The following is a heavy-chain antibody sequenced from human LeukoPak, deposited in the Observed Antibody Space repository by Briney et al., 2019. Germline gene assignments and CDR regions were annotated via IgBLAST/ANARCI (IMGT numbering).Heavy chain of an antibody. J-gene: IGHJ4*02. CDR3: SRDFVGADDY. Sequence: GGPLRLSCAASGFTLSNYWMHWVRQAPGKGPVWVSRINPDGSRIDYAESVRGRFTISRDSAKNTLYLQMNSLRAEDTAVYYCSRDFVGADDYWGQGTLVTVSS. V-gene: IGHV3-74*01. CDR1: GFTLSNYW. D-gene: IGHD1-26*01. CDR2: INPDGSRI.